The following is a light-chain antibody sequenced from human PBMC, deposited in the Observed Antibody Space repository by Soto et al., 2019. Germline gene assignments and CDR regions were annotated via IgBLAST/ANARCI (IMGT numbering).Light chain of an antibody. V-gene: IGKV3-20*01. Sequence: ESVLTQSPGTLSLSPGERATLSCRASQSVSNNYLAWYQQKPGQAPRLLIYGASTRATGIPDRFSGSGSGTDFTLTISILEPEDSAVYYCQQYGSSPTWTFGQGTKVEIK. J-gene: IGKJ1*01. CDR3: QQYGSSPTWT. CDR2: GAS. CDR1: QSVSNNY.